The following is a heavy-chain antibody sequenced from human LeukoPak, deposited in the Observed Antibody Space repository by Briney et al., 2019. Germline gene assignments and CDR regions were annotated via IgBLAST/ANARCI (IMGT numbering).Heavy chain of an antibody. J-gene: IGHJ4*02. V-gene: IGHV4-30-2*01. CDR1: GGSISSGGYS. CDR3: ARVGERFRVFDY. D-gene: IGHD3-10*01. Sequence: SQTLSLTCAVSGGSISSGGYSWSWIRQPPGKGLEWIGYIYHSGSTYYNPSLKSRVTISVDRSKNQFSLKLGSVTAADTAVYYCARVGERFRVFDYWGQGTLVTVSS. CDR2: IYHSGST.